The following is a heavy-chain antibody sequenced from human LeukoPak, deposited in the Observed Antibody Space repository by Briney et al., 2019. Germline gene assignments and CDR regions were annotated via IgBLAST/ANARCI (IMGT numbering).Heavy chain of an antibody. J-gene: IGHJ6*02. V-gene: IGHV1-69*04. CDR2: IIPILGIA. CDR3: ARGNAGYYGMDV. CDR1: GGTFSSYA. Sequence: ASVKVSCKASGGTFSSYAISWVRQAPGQGLEWMGKIIPILGIANYAQKFQGRVTITADKSTSTAYMELSSLRPEDTAVYYCARGNAGYYGMDVWGQGTTVTVSS.